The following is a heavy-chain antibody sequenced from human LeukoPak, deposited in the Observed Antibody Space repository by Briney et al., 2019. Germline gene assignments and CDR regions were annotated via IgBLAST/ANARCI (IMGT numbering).Heavy chain of an antibody. CDR1: GFTFSSYS. CDR3: ASQKVVGASIPVDY. D-gene: IGHD1-26*01. V-gene: IGHV3-21*01. CDR2: ITSSSSYI. J-gene: IGHJ4*02. Sequence: PGGSLRLSCAASGFTFSSYSMNWVRQAPGKGLEWVSSITSSSSYIYYADSVKGRFSISRDNAKNSLYLQMNSLRAEDTAVYYCASQKVVGASIPVDYWGQGTLVTVSS.